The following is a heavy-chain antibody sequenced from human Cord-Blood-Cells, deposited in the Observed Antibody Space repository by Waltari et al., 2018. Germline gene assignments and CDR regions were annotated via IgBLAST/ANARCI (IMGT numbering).Heavy chain of an antibody. J-gene: IGHJ4*02. V-gene: IGHV3-33*01. CDR3: ASDTYSSGLDY. CDR1: GFTFSSYG. CDR2: IWYDGLNK. D-gene: IGHD6-25*01. Sequence: QVQLVESVGGVVQPGRSLRLSCAASGFTFSSYGMHWVRQAPGKGREWVAVIWYDGLNKYYADSVKSRFTIPRDKSKTPLYLQMNSRRAEYTAVYYCASDTYSSGLDYWGQPPLVTVPS.